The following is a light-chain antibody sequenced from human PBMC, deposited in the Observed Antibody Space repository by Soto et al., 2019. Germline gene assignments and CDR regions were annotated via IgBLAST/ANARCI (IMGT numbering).Light chain of an antibody. J-gene: IGLJ1*01. CDR1: SSDDGGYNR. CDR3: SSYSSTSTLYV. V-gene: IGLV2-14*01. Sequence: QSVLTQPASVSGSPGQSITISCAAASSDDGGYNRVSWYQQHPGKAPKLLIYDVINRPSGVSHRFSGSKSGNTASLTISGLQAEDEADYYCSSYSSTSTLYVFGTGTNVTVL. CDR2: DVI.